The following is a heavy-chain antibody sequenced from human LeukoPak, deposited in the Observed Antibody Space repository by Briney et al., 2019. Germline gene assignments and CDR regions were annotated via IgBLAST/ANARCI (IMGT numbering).Heavy chain of an antibody. V-gene: IGHV3-74*01. Sequence: QPGGSLRLSCAASGFTFSNYNMNWVRQVPGKGLVWVSRINDDGSATFYADSVKGRFTISRDNAKNTLFLQMSSLRAEDTAVYFCAREILAPGKTHDYWGQGTLVTVSS. CDR3: AREILAPGKTHDY. J-gene: IGHJ4*02. CDR1: GFTFSNYN. CDR2: INDDGSAT.